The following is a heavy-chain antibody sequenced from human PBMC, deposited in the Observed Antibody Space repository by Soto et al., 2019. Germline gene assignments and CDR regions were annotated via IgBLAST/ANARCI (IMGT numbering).Heavy chain of an antibody. CDR3: ARDNYYGSGSYSH. CDR2: IYYSGST. V-gene: IGHV4-30-4*01. D-gene: IGHD3-10*01. CDR1: GGSISSGDYY. J-gene: IGHJ4*02. Sequence: QVQLQESGPGLVKPSQTLSLTCTFSGGSISSGDYYWSWIRKPPGKGLEWIGYIYYSGSTYYNPYPNSRVTISVDTSKNQFSLKLSSVTAADTAVYYCARDNYYGSGSYSHWGQGTLVTVSS.